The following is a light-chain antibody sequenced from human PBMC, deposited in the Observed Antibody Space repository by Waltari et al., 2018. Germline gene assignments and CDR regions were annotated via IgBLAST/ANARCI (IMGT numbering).Light chain of an antibody. J-gene: IGLJ1*01. CDR2: DVG. Sequence: QSALTQPASVSGSPGPSITISSSASSSDVGPSHFVSWYQQHPGKVPKLILYDVGNRPSGISHRFSASKSGNTASLTISGLQEEDEGEYYCSSYTTSTTLLFGTGTRLTVL. V-gene: IGLV2-14*01. CDR1: SSDVGPSHF. CDR3: SSYTTSTTLL.